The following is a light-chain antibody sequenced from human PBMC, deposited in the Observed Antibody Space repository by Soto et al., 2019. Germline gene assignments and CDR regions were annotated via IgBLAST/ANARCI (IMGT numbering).Light chain of an antibody. CDR3: SSYTSSSTVV. CDR1: SSDVGGYNY. CDR2: DVS. Sequence: QSVLTQPASVSGSPGQSLTISCTGTSSDVGGYNYVSWYQQHPGKAPKLMIYDVSNRPSGVSNRFSGSKSGNTASLTISGLQAEDEADYYCSSYTSSSTVVFCGGTKLTVL. J-gene: IGLJ2*01. V-gene: IGLV2-14*01.